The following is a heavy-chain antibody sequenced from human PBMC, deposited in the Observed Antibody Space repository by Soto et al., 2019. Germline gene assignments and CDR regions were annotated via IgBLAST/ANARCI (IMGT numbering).Heavy chain of an antibody. CDR1: CGSISSSSYY. Sequence: WETLSLTCPVSCGSISSSSYYWVLHHQRPGKGLEWIGSIFYSGSTYYNPSLKSRVTISVDTSKTQFSLKLSSVTAADTAVYYCAKGVPGIAVAGTGYFQHWGQGTLVTVSS. D-gene: IGHD6-19*01. J-gene: IGHJ1*01. V-gene: IGHV4-39*01. CDR2: IFYSGST. CDR3: AKGVPGIAVAGTGYFQH.